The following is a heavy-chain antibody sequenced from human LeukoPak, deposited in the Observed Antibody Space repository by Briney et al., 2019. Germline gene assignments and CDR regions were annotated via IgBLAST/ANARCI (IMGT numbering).Heavy chain of an antibody. CDR2: ISAYNGNT. CDR1: GYTFTSYG. D-gene: IGHD3-3*01. J-gene: IGHJ5*02. CDR3: ARDRYYDFWSGYIRENWFDP. Sequence: ASVKVSCKASGYTFTSYGISWVRQAPGQGLEWMGWISAYNGNTNYAQKLQGRVIMTTDTSTSTAYMELRSLRSDDTAVYYCARDRYYDFWSGYIRENWFDPWGQGTLVTVSS. V-gene: IGHV1-18*01.